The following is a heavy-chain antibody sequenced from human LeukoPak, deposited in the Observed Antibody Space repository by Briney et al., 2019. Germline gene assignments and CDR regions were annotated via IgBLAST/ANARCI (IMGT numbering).Heavy chain of an antibody. CDR1: GFTFSSYA. J-gene: IGHJ6*02. CDR3: ARQAGPPGTRNFYGMDV. CDR2: ISYDGSNK. V-gene: IGHV3-30-3*01. D-gene: IGHD2-2*01. Sequence: GRSLRLSCAASGFTFSSYAVHWVRQAPGKGLEWVAVISYDGSNKYYADSVKGRFTISRDNSKNTLYLQMNSLRAEDTAVYYCARQAGPPGTRNFYGMDVWGQGTTVTVSS.